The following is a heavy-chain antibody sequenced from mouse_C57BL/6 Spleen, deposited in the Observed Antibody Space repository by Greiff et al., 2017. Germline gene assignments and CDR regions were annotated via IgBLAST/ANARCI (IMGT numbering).Heavy chain of an antibody. V-gene: IGHV8-12*01. CDR3: AFYDYDGGYAMDY. CDR2: IYWDDDK. CDR1: GFSLSTSGMG. D-gene: IGHD2-4*01. Sequence: QVTLKVCGPGILQSSQTLSLTCSFSGFSLSTSGMGVSWIRQPSGKGLEWLAHIYWDDDKRYNPSLKSRLTISKDTSRNQVFLKITSVDTADTATYYCAFYDYDGGYAMDYWGQGTSVTVSS. J-gene: IGHJ4*01.